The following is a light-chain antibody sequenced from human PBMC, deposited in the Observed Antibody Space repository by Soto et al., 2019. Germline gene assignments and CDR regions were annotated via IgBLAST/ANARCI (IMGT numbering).Light chain of an antibody. Sequence: DIQLTQSPSTLSAAVGDSVTITCRASQNIRNLFAWYQQKPGKAPKPLIYDASTLKTGVPSRFSGSGSGSEFNFTITGLQPDDFATYFCQQYNTYATFGQGTRLEL. V-gene: IGKV1-5*01. J-gene: IGKJ5*01. CDR2: DAS. CDR1: QNIRNL. CDR3: QQYNTYAT.